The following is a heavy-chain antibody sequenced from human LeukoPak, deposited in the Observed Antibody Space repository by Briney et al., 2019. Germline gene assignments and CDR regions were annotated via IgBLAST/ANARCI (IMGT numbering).Heavy chain of an antibody. V-gene: IGHV3-9*03. Sequence: GRSLRLSCAASGFTFDDYAMHWVRQAPGKGLEGVSGISWNSGSIGYADSVKGRFTISRDNAKNSLYLQMNSLRAEDMALYYCAKAGHGDYIDYWGQGTLVTVSS. CDR3: AKAGHGDYIDY. J-gene: IGHJ4*02. CDR1: GFTFDDYA. D-gene: IGHD4-17*01. CDR2: ISWNSGSI.